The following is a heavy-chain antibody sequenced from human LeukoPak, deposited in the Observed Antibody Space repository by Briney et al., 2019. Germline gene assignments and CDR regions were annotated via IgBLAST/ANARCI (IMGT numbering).Heavy chain of an antibody. Sequence: TSETLSLTCTVPDGSISNYFWSWIRQPPGKGLEWIGYIYYTGMTNSNPSLKSRVTISMDTSKNQFSLNPRSVTAADTAIYYCARHGRMVIMSKFSTGIDQWGQGTLVTVSS. J-gene: IGHJ4*02. CDR3: ARHGRMVIMSKFSTGIDQ. V-gene: IGHV4-59*08. CDR2: IYYTGMT. D-gene: IGHD2-8*01. CDR1: DGSISNYF.